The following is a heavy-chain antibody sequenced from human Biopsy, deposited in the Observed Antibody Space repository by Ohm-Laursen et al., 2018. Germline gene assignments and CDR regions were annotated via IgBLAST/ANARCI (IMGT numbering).Heavy chain of an antibody. CDR3: ARTPRDSFWSGSYKRGLWFDP. V-gene: IGHV4-59*01. CDR1: GGSIISYY. CDR2: VYNGGIT. Sequence: PGTLSLTCSVSGGSIISYYWTWIRQPPGKGLEWIGHVYNGGITNYNPSLKSRVTISKDTSKNQFSLQVNSVTAADTAVYYCARTPRDSFWSGSYKRGLWFDPWGQGTLVTVSS. J-gene: IGHJ5*02. D-gene: IGHD3-3*01.